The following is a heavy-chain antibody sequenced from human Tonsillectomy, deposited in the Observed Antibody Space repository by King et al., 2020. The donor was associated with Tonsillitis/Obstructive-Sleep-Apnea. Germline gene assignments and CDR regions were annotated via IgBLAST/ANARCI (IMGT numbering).Heavy chain of an antibody. CDR3: ARSEGHFVEPFDY. CDR2: IWYDSSHK. D-gene: IGHD3-3*02. CDR1: GFTFSDSG. Sequence: VQLVESGGGVVQPGGSLRLSCAACGFTFSDSGMHWVRQAPGGGLEWVAAIWYDSSHKLYGDSVKGRFTISRDNSNNTLYLQMSSLRVEDTAVYYCARSEGHFVEPFDYGGQGTLVTVSS. J-gene: IGHJ4*02. V-gene: IGHV3-33*01.